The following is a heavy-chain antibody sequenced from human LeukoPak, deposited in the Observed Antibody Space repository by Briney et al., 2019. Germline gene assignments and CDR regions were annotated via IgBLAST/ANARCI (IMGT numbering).Heavy chain of an antibody. V-gene: IGHV3-7*01. CDR2: INQDGSEK. D-gene: IGHD6-19*01. CDR3: ARADGVGVATPYFQH. J-gene: IGHJ1*01. Sequence: GGSLRLSCAASGFTFSDYWMNWVRQAPGKGLEWVANINQDGSEKHYLDSVRGRFTISRDNAKNSLYLQMNSLRAEDTAVYYCARADGVGVATPYFQHWGQGTLVTVSS. CDR1: GFTFSDYW.